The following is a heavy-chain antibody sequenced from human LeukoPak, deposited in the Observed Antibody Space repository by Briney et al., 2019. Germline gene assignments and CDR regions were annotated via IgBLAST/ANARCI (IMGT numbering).Heavy chain of an antibody. CDR1: GGSFSGYY. CDR2: INHSGST. Sequence: PSETLSLTCAVYGGSFSGYYWSWIRQPPGKGLEWIGEINHSGSTNYNPSLKSRVTISVDTSKNQFSLKLSSVTAADTAVYYCARVSQEYDFWSGYYHRYYYMDVWGKGTTVTVSS. CDR3: ARVSQEYDFWSGYYHRYYYMDV. J-gene: IGHJ6*03. D-gene: IGHD3-3*01. V-gene: IGHV4-34*01.